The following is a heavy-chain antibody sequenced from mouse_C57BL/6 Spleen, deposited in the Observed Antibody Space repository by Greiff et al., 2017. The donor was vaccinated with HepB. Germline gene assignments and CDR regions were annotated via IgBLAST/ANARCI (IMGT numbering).Heavy chain of an antibody. J-gene: IGHJ2*01. V-gene: IGHV1-55*01. Sequence: QVQLQQPGAELVKPGASVKMSCKASGYTFTTYWITWVKQRPGQGLEWIGDIYPGSGSTNYNEKFKSKATLTVDTSSSTAYMQLSSLTSEDSAVYYCARGDYYGSSPFDYWGQGTTLTVSS. CDR1: GYTFTTYW. CDR3: ARGDYYGSSPFDY. CDR2: IYPGSGST. D-gene: IGHD1-1*01.